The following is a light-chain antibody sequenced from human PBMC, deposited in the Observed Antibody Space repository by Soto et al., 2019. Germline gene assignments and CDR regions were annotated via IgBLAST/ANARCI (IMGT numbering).Light chain of an antibody. CDR1: QSVSSSY. CDR2: GAS. Sequence: EIVLTQSPGTLSLSPGERATLSCRASQSVSSSYLAWYQQKPGQAPRLLIYGASSRATGIPDRFSGSWSGTDFTLTISRLEPEDFAVYYCQQYGSSYTFGQGTKPEIK. CDR3: QQYGSSYT. J-gene: IGKJ2*01. V-gene: IGKV3-20*01.